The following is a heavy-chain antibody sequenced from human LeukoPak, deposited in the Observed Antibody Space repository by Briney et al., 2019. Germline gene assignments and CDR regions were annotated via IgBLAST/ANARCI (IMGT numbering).Heavy chain of an antibody. CDR1: GHTFTGYY. CDR3: AREGIAAAGLGNWFDP. D-gene: IGHD6-13*01. Sequence: ASVKVPCKASGHTFTGYYMHWVRQAPGQGLEWMGWINPNSGGTNYAQKFQGRVTMTRDTSISTAYMELSRLRSDDTAVYYCAREGIAAAGLGNWFDPWGQGTLVTVSS. J-gene: IGHJ5*02. V-gene: IGHV1-2*02. CDR2: INPNSGGT.